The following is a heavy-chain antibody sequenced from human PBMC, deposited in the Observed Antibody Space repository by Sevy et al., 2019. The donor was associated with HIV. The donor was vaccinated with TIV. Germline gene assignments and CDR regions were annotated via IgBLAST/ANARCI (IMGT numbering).Heavy chain of an antibody. CDR3: ARVAGGENYDYGIDV. D-gene: IGHD2-21*01. CDR2: VYYVGNS. CDR1: GGSITSSGHY. V-gene: IGHV4-39*01. Sequence: SETLSLTCTVSGGSITSSGHYWGWIRQSPGKGLEWIVAVYYVGNSYANPSLTSRVTIPADTSKNLFSLSLTSLTAADTAIYYCARVAGGENYDYGIDVWGLGTSVTVSS. J-gene: IGHJ6*02.